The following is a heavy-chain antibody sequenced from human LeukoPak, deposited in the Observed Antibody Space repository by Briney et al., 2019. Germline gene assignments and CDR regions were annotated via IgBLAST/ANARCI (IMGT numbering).Heavy chain of an antibody. J-gene: IGHJ4*02. CDR3: ARGALRTGYIDY. CDR1: GGSISSLF. D-gene: IGHD1-1*01. Sequence: SETLSLTCTVSGGSISSLFWTWIRQPPGKGLEWIGFIYYSGGTNYNPSLKSRVTISLDTSKNQFSLKLNSVTAADTALFYCARGALRTGYIDYWGQRTLITVSS. CDR2: IYYSGGT. V-gene: IGHV4-59*11.